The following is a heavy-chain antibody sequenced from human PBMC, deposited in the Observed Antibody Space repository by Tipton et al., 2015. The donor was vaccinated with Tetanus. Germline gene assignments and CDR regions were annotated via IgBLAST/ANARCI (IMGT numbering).Heavy chain of an antibody. J-gene: IGHJ4*02. V-gene: IGHV3-33*08. CDR1: GFTFTNAW. CDR2: SWYDGTDK. Sequence: SLRLSCAASGFTFTNAWMGWVRQAPGKGLEWVAVSWYDGTDKYYADSVKGRFTISRDNSKYTLYLQMNSLRAEETAVCYCAREADCSGGSCFSGDFDNWGQGTQVTVSS. CDR3: AREADCSGGSCFSGDFDN. D-gene: IGHD2-15*01.